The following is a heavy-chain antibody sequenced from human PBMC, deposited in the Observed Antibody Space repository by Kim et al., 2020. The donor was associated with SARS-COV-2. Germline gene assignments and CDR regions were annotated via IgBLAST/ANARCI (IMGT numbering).Heavy chain of an antibody. Sequence: GGSLRLSCKASGFSFSNYGMSWVRQAPGKGLEWVSSVSGSGASTYFADSVKGRFTISRDNSKNTVFLQMNSLRADDRAVYYCAKDADGGGTDSWGQGTPVIVSS. V-gene: IGHV3-23*01. CDR3: AKDADGGGTDS. CDR1: GFSFSNYG. J-gene: IGHJ5*01. D-gene: IGHD3-16*01. CDR2: VSGSGAST.